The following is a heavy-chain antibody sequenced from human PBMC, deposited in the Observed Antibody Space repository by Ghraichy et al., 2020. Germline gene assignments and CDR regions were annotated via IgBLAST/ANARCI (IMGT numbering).Heavy chain of an antibody. D-gene: IGHD6-19*01. CDR1: GASISSRSYY. J-gene: IGHJ4*02. CDR3: ATAQWLVYYFDY. Sequence: SQTLSLTCIVSGASISSRSYYWGFIRQSPGKGLEWIGSISYGANAYYNPSLKSLVTISLDTSKNHFSLNLNSVTAADTAVYYCATAQWLVYYFDYWGQGSLVTVSS. CDR2: ISYGANA. V-gene: IGHV4-39*02.